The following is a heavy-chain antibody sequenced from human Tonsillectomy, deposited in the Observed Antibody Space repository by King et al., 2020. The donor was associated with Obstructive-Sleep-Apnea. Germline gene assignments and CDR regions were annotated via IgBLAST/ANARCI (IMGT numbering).Heavy chain of an antibody. Sequence: HVQLVESGPEVKKPGASLKVSCKASGGIFSKYAIIWVRQAPGQGFEWMGGIIPASGTGHYAQKFQGRITISADESTSTVYMELSFLRSEDTAVYYCARDSPYLYESKIDWLDPWGQGTLVTVSS. CDR3: ARDSPYLYESKIDWLDP. J-gene: IGHJ5*02. CDR2: IIPASGTG. V-gene: IGHV1-69*01. CDR1: GGIFSKYA. D-gene: IGHD3-22*01.